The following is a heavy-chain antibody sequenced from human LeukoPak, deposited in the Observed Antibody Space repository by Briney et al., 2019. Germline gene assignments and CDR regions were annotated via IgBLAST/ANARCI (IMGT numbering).Heavy chain of an antibody. V-gene: IGHV3-11*04. J-gene: IGHJ4*02. CDR2: ISSSGSSI. CDR1: GFTFSDYY. CDR3: PREYCSGDTCYRGFDS. Sequence: PGGSLRLSCAASGFTFSDYYMSWIRQAPGKGLEWVSYISSSGSSIYYADSVKGRFTISRDNSKNSLYLQMNSLRAEDTAVYYCPREYCSGDTCYRGFDSWGQGTLVTVSS. D-gene: IGHD2-15*01.